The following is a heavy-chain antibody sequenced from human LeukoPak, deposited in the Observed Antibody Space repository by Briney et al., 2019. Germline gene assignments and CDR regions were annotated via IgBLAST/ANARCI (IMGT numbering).Heavy chain of an antibody. Sequence: GGSLRLSCTASGFIFSSYEMNWVRQAPGKGLEWVSYISSSGSTIYYADSVKGRFTISRDNAKNSLYLQMNTLRGEDTAVYYCARGAERSGYDYWGQGTLVTVAS. D-gene: IGHD3-22*01. CDR1: GFIFSSYE. V-gene: IGHV3-48*03. J-gene: IGHJ4*02. CDR3: ARGAERSGYDY. CDR2: ISSSGSTI.